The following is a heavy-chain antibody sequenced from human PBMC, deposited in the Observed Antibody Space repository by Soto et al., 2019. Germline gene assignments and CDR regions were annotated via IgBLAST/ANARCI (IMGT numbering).Heavy chain of an antibody. D-gene: IGHD3-22*01. CDR1: GGTFSSYA. Sequence: SVTVSCTASGGTFSSYAISWVRQAPGQGLEWMGGIIPIFGTANYAQKFQGRVTITANESTSTAYMELSSLRSEDTAVYYCARDIRDYDSSGYYFDYWGQGTLVTVSS. V-gene: IGHV1-69*13. CDR2: IIPIFGTA. J-gene: IGHJ4*02. CDR3: ARDIRDYDSSGYYFDY.